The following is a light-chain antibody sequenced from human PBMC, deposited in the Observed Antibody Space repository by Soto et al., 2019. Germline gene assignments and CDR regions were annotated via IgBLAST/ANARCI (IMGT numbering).Light chain of an antibody. CDR1: QSVSSSY. CDR3: RQYPGYT. CDR2: GAS. J-gene: IGKJ2*01. Sequence: EIVLTQSPGTLSLSPGERATLSCRASQSVSSSYLAWYQQKPGQAPRLLIYGASSRATRIPDRFSGSGSGTDFTLTISRLEPGDFAVYYCRQYPGYTFGQGTKLEIK. V-gene: IGKV3-20*01.